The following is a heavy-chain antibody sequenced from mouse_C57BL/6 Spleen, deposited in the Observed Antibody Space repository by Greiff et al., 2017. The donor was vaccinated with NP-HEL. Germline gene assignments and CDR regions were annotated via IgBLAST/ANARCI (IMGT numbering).Heavy chain of an antibody. D-gene: IGHD1-1*01. Sequence: VQLQQSGAELAKPGASVKLSCKASGYTFTSYWMHWVKQRPGQGLEWIGYINPSSGYTKYNQKFKDKDTLTADKSSSTAYMQLSSLTYEDSAVYYCARPTTVVEFDYWGQGTTLTVSS. V-gene: IGHV1-7*01. CDR3: ARPTTVVEFDY. J-gene: IGHJ2*01. CDR2: INPSSGYT. CDR1: GYTFTSYW.